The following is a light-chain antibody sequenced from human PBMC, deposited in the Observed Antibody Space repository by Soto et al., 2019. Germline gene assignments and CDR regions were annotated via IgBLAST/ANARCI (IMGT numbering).Light chain of an antibody. V-gene: IGKV3-20*01. CDR1: QSVGRNY. J-gene: IGKJ5*01. CDR3: QQSYSTLT. CDR2: GAS. Sequence: ENVLTQSPGTLSLSPGERATLSCRASQSVGRNYLAWFQQKSGQAPRLVIYGASSRAAGIPDRLSGSGSGTDFTLTISRLEPEDSATYYCQQSYSTLTFGQGTRLEIK.